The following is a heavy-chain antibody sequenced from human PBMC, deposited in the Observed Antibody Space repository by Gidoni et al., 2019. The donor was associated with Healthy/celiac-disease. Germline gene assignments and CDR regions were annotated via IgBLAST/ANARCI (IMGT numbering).Heavy chain of an antibody. CDR1: GGSISSYY. CDR2: IYYSGST. J-gene: IGHJ4*02. CDR3: ARGVVVPAGYDY. V-gene: IGHV4-59*01. Sequence: QVQLQESGPGLVKPSETLSLTCTVSGGSISSYYWSWIRQPPGKGLEWIGYIYYSGSTNYNPSLKSRVTISVDTSKNQFSLKLSSVTAADTAVYYCARGVVVPAGYDYWGQGTLVTVSS. D-gene: IGHD2-2*01.